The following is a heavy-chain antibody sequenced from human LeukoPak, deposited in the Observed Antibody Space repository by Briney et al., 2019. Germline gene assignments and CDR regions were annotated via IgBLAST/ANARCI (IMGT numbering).Heavy chain of an antibody. CDR1: GGTSSSYA. CDR3: ARENKAERWPGSYYYGMDV. CDR2: IIPILGIA. J-gene: IGHJ6*02. V-gene: IGHV1-69*04. D-gene: IGHD5-24*01. Sequence: SVKVSCKASGGTSSSYAISWVRQAPGQGLEWMGRIIPILGIANYAQKFQGRVTITAGKSTSTAYMELSSLRSEDTAVYYCARENKAERWPGSYYYGMDVWGQGTTVTVSS.